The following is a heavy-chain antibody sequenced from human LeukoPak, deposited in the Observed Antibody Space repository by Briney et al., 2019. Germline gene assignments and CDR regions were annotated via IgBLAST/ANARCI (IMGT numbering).Heavy chain of an antibody. CDR3: AKDLALLSGSGSYSEVYYYYGMDV. V-gene: IGHV3-23*01. D-gene: IGHD3-10*01. CDR1: GFTFSTFA. J-gene: IGHJ6*02. CDR2: IFGRGGGT. Sequence: GGSLRLSCAASGFTFSTFAMSWVRQAPGKGLEWVSGIFGRGGGTYYADSVKGRFTISRDSSKSTLYLQMNSLRAEDTAVYYCAKDLALLSGSGSYSEVYYYYGMDVWGQGTTATVSS.